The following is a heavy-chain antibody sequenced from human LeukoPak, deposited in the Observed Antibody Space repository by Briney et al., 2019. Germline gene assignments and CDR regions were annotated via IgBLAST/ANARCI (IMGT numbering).Heavy chain of an antibody. Sequence: PGGSLRLSCAASGFTFSDHYMSWIRQAPGKGLEWVSYISSSGSTIYYADSVKGRFTISRDNAKNSLYLQMNSLRAEDTAVYYCAREYSGSYYYYYYMDVWGKGTTVTVSS. CDR1: GFTFSDHY. CDR2: ISSSGSTI. D-gene: IGHD1-26*01. J-gene: IGHJ6*03. V-gene: IGHV3-11*04. CDR3: AREYSGSYYYYYYMDV.